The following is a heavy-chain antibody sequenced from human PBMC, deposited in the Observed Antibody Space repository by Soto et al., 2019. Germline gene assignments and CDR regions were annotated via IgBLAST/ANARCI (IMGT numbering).Heavy chain of an antibody. CDR1: GGTFSSYA. CDR3: ARESEDLTSNFDY. Sequence: SVKVSCKASGGTFSSYAISWVRQAPGQGLEWMGGIIPIFGTANYAQKFQGRVTITADESTSTAYMELSSLRSEDTAVYYCARESEDLTSNFDYWGQGTLVTVSS. J-gene: IGHJ4*02. V-gene: IGHV1-69*13. CDR2: IIPIFGTA.